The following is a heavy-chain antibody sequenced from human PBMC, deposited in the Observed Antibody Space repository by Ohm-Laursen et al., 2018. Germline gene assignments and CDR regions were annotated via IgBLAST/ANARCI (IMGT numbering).Heavy chain of an antibody. D-gene: IGHD2-15*01. J-gene: IGHJ4*02. CDR2: IYYSGST. CDR3: ARVYSGGGFYFDY. V-gene: IGHV4-59*01. Sequence: PSETLSLTCTVSGGSISSYYWSWIRQPPGKGLEWIGYIYYSGSTNYNPSLKSRVTISVDTSKNQFSLKLSSVTAADTAVYYCARVYSGGGFYFDYWGQGTLVTVSS. CDR1: GGSISSYY.